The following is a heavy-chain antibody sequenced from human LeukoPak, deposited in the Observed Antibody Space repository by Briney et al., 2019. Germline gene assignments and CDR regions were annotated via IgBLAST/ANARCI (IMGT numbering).Heavy chain of an antibody. CDR3: ARDWQHRGFGTYYFDY. CDR2: IYTSGST. CDR1: GGSISSYY. D-gene: IGHD3-10*01. J-gene: IGHJ4*02. V-gene: IGHV4-4*07. Sequence: PSEALSLTCTVSGGSISSYYWSWIRQPAGKGLEWIGRIYTSGSTNYNPSLKSRVTMSVDTSKNQFSLKLSSVTAADTAVYYCARDWQHRGFGTYYFDYWGQGTLVTVSS.